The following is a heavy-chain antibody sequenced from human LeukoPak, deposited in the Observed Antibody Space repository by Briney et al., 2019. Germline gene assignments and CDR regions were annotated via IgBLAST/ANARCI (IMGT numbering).Heavy chain of an antibody. V-gene: IGHV1-2*02. J-gene: IGHJ5*02. CDR2: INPNSGGP. CDR3: ARGYVNNWCDP. Sequence: ASVKVSCKASGYTFTGYYMHWVRPAPGQGREWMGCINPNSGGPNSAQKFQGRFTVTRATSISTVYVELSRLRSADTPVYYCARGYVNNWCDPWDQGTVLTVSS. D-gene: IGHD3-16*01. CDR1: GYTFTGYY.